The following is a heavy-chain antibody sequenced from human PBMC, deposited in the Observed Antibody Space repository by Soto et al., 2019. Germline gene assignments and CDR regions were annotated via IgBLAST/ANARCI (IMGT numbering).Heavy chain of an antibody. CDR3: AKVPSFGVVSRSYGMDV. CDR2: ISGSGDNT. D-gene: IGHD3-3*01. Sequence: EVQLLESGGGLVQPGGSLRLSCAASGFTFTSYAMNWVRQAPGKGLEWVSAISGSGDNTYYADSVKGRFAISRDNSXNXXYRQMNSLRDEDTAVYYCAKVPSFGVVSRSYGMDVWGQGTTVTVSS. CDR1: GFTFTSYA. J-gene: IGHJ6*02. V-gene: IGHV3-23*01.